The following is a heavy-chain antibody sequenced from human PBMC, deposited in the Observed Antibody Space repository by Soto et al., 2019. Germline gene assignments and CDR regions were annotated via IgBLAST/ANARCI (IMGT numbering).Heavy chain of an antibody. CDR3: AGESSSGYYSYYYVMDV. V-gene: IGHV1-3*01. J-gene: IGHJ6*02. CDR1: GYTFTSYA. Sequence: ASVKVSCKASGYTFTSYAMHWVRQAPGQRLEWMGWINAGNGNTKYSQKFQGRVTITRDTYASTAYMELSSPRSEDTAVYYCAGESSSGYYSYYYVMDVWGQGTTVTVSS. D-gene: IGHD3-22*01. CDR2: INAGNGNT.